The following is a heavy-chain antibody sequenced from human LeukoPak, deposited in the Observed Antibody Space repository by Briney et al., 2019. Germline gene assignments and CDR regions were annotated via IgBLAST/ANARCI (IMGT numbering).Heavy chain of an antibody. D-gene: IGHD2-2*01. CDR3: ARDGGIVVPAAPAVFDI. Sequence: PSETLSLTCAVYGGSFSGYYWSWIRQPPGKGLEWIGEINHSGSTNYNPSLKSRVTISVDTSKSQFSLKLSSVTAADTALYYCARDGGIVVPAAPAVFDIWGQGTMVTVSS. CDR2: INHSGST. CDR1: GGSFSGYY. V-gene: IGHV4-34*01. J-gene: IGHJ3*02.